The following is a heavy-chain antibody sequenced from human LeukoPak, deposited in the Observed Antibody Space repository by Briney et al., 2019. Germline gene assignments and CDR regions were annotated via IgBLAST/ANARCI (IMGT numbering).Heavy chain of an antibody. CDR1: GGSISSHY. CDR2: IYYSGST. Sequence: SETLSLTCTVSGGSISSHYWSWIRQPLGKGLEWIGCIYYSGSTNYNPSLKSRVTISVDTSKNQFSLKLSSVTAADTAVYYCARDRGYSGSYPGTFDYWGQGTLVTVSS. J-gene: IGHJ4*02. CDR3: ARDRGYSGSYPGTFDY. D-gene: IGHD1-26*01. V-gene: IGHV4-59*11.